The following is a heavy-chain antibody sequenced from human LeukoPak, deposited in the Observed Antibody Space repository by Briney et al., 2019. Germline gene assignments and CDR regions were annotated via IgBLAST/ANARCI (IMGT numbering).Heavy chain of an antibody. CDR1: GFTFSSYA. J-gene: IGHJ4*02. CDR2: ISGSGDST. D-gene: IGHD6-25*01. CDR3: AKAITSSAYSSAKY. V-gene: IGHV3-23*01. Sequence: PGGSLRLSCTTSGFTFSSYAMTWVRQAPGKGLEWVSVISGSGDSTYHADPVKGRFTISRDNSKDTLYLQMISLSAEDTAVYYCAKAITSSAYSSAKYWGQGTLVTVSS.